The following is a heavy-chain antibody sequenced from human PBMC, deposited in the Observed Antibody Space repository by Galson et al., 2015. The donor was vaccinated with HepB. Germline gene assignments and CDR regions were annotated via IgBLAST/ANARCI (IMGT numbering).Heavy chain of an antibody. D-gene: IGHD5-24*01. J-gene: IGHJ4*02. CDR1: GFTFGNYW. CDR3: ARGVADGSTD. Sequence: SLRLSCAASGFTFGNYWMHWVRQAPGKGLVWVSHVDNDGSGTRYADSVKGRFTISRDNAKNTLYLQMNSLTAEDTAVYYCARGVADGSTDWGQGTLVTVSS. CDR2: VDNDGSGT. V-gene: IGHV3-74*01.